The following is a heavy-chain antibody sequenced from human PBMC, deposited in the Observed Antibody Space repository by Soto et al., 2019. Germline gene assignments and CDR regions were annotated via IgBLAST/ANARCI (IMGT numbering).Heavy chain of an antibody. CDR2: INQDGSES. Sequence: EVQLVESGGGLVQPGGSLRLSCVVSGLTFSNYWMSWVRQAPGKGLEWVANINQDGSESYYVDSVKGRFTISRDNAKNSLYLQMTSPRAEDTAVYYCARPARECSSPGCANWGQGTLVTVSS. CDR3: ARPARECSSPGCAN. J-gene: IGHJ4*02. CDR1: GLTFSNYW. V-gene: IGHV3-7*01. D-gene: IGHD2-2*01.